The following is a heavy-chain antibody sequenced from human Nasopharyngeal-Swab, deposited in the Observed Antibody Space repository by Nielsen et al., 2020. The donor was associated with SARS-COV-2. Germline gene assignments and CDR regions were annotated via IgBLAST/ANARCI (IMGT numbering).Heavy chain of an antibody. Sequence: GGSLRLSCAVSGFTFSTFWMTRVRQAPGKGLEWVANIKEDGSQKYYLDSVKGRFTISRDNAKNSLYLQMNSLRAEDTAIYFCARAVAGATDYWGQGTLVTVSS. V-gene: IGHV3-7*03. J-gene: IGHJ4*02. CDR1: GFTFSTFW. D-gene: IGHD1-26*01. CDR3: ARAVAGATDY. CDR2: IKEDGSQK.